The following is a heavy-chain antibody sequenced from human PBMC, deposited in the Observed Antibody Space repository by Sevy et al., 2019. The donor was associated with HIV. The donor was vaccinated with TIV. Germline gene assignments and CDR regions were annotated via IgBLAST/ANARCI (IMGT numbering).Heavy chain of an antibody. CDR1: GGSISPTTYY. J-gene: IGHJ6*02. CDR2: IYHSGNT. CDR3: SRQLSVSTEPYYYGMDV. V-gene: IGHV4-39*01. D-gene: IGHD2-15*01. Sequence: SETLSLTCAVSGGSISPTTYYWGWIRLPPGKGLEWIGAIYHSGNTYYSPSLESRVTISVDTSKNQFSLRLTSVTSADTAVYYHSRQLSVSTEPYYYGMDVWGQGTTVTVSS.